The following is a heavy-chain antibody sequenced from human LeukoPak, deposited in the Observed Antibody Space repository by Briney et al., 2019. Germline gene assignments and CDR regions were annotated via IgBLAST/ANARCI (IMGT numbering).Heavy chain of an antibody. CDR3: GRGGYQFDY. J-gene: IGHJ4*02. Sequence: GGSLRLSCAASGFTFSSYWMSWVRQAPGKGLEWVANIKQDGSEKCYVDFVKGRFTISRDNAKNSLYLQMNSLRAEDTAVYYCGRGGYQFDYWGQGTLVTVSS. D-gene: IGHD5-12*01. CDR1: GFTFSSYW. CDR2: IKQDGSEK. V-gene: IGHV3-7*04.